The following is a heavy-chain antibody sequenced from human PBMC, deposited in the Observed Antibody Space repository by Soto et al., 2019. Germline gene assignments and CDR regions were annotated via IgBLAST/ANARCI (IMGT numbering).Heavy chain of an antibody. Sequence: VKVSGKAGGYAFTSYGGSWVRQAPGQGLEWMGWTSAYNGNTNYAQKLQGRVTMTTDTSTSTAYMELRSLRSDDTAVYYCAREDYGDYSFDYWGQGTPVTVSS. CDR3: AREDYGDYSFDY. J-gene: IGHJ4*02. D-gene: IGHD4-17*01. CDR1: GYAFTSYG. V-gene: IGHV1-18*04. CDR2: TSAYNGNT.